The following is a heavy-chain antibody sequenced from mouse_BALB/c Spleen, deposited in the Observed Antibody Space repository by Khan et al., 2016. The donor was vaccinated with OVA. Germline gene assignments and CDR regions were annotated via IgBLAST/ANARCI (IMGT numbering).Heavy chain of an antibody. CDR2: ISGDSNTI. J-gene: IGHJ2*02. Sequence: VQLKESGGGLVQPGGSRKLSCAASGFTFSSYGMHWVRQAPEKGLEWVAYISGDSNTIYYADTVKGRFTISRDNPKNTLFLRMTSLMSEDTAMYCCATSNFYGYYFDYWGPGTSLTVSS. V-gene: IGHV5-17*02. CDR3: ATSNFYGYYFDY. CDR1: GFTFSSYG. D-gene: IGHD1-1*01.